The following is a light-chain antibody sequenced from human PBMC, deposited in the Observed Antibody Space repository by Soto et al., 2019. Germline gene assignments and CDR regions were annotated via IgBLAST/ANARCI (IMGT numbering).Light chain of an antibody. CDR3: IAYATSSTWV. V-gene: IGLV2-14*03. Sequence: QSALTQPASVSGSPGQSITISCTGTSSDVGVFNYVSWYQQHPGRVPKLLIYEVTHWPSGVSDRFSGSKSGNTASLTISRVRPEDESTYFCIAYATSSTWVFGGGTKLTVL. J-gene: IGLJ3*02. CDR2: EVT. CDR1: SSDVGVFNY.